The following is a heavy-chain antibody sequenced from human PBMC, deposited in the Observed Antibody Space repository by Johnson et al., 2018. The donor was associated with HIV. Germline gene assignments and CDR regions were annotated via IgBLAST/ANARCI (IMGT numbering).Heavy chain of an antibody. D-gene: IGHD3-10*01. CDR1: GFTFSSYA. V-gene: IGHV3-30-3*01. J-gene: IGHJ3*02. Sequence: QVQLVESGGGVVQPGRSLRLSCAASGFTFSSYAMHWVRQAPGKGLEWVAVISYDGSNKYYADSVKGRFTISRDNSKNTLYLQMNSLRAEDTAVYYCWRVLWFGELFSRAFYIWGQGTMVTVSS. CDR3: WRVLWFGELFSRAFYI. CDR2: ISYDGSNK.